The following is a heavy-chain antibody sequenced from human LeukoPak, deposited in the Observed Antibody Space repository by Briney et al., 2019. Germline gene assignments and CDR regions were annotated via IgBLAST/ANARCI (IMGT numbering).Heavy chain of an antibody. Sequence: SVKVSCKASGGTSSSYAISWVRQAPGQGLEWMGGIIPIFGTANYAQKFQGRVTITADESTSTAYMELSSLGSEDTAVYYCAREEYSYGIPGYHYYYGMDVWGQGTTVTVSS. D-gene: IGHD5-18*01. CDR2: IIPIFGTA. J-gene: IGHJ6*02. V-gene: IGHV1-69*13. CDR3: AREEYSYGIPGYHYYYGMDV. CDR1: GGTSSSYA.